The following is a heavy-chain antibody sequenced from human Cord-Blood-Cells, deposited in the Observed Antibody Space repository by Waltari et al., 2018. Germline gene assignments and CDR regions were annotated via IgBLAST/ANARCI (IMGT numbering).Heavy chain of an antibody. Sequence: QVQLVQSGAEVKKPGASVKVSCKASGYTFTSYGISWVRQAPGQGLEWMGWISAYNGNTNYAQKLQGRVTMTTDTSTSTAYMELRSLRSDDTAVYYCARLTYPDYYGSGSYYALDDYWGQGTLVTVSS. V-gene: IGHV1-18*01. CDR3: ARLTYPDYYGSGSYYALDDY. D-gene: IGHD3-10*01. J-gene: IGHJ4*02. CDR1: GYTFTSYG. CDR2: ISAYNGNT.